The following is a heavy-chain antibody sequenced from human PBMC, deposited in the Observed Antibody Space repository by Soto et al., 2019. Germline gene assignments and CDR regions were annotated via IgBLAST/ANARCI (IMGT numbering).Heavy chain of an antibody. CDR1: GFTFSSYA. CDR2: ISYDGSNK. Sequence: GGSLRLSCAASGFTFSSYAMHWVRQAPGKGLEWVAVISYDGSNKYYADSVKGRFTISRDNSKNTLYLQMNSLRAEDTAVYYCARSEGTEGGYYYYGMDVWGQGTTVTVSS. V-gene: IGHV3-30-3*01. CDR3: ARSEGTEGGYYYYGMDV. J-gene: IGHJ6*02. D-gene: IGHD1-1*01.